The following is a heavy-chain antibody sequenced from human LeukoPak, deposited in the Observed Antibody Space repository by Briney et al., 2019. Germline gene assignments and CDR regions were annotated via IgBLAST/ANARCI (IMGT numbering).Heavy chain of an antibody. CDR3: ARLVRNDFRAGREEPDY. D-gene: IGHD1-1*01. CDR2: INHSGST. CDR1: GGSFSGYY. Sequence: SETLSLTCAVYGGSFSGYYWSWIRQPPGKGLEWIGEINHSGSTNYNPSLKSRVTISVDTSKNQFSLKLSSVTAADTAVYYCARLVRNDFRAGREEPDYWGQGTLVTVSS. V-gene: IGHV4-34*01. J-gene: IGHJ4*02.